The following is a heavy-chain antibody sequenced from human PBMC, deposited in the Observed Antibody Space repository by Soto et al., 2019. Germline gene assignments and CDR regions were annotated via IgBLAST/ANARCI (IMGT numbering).Heavy chain of an antibody. CDR3: ARAVTYNWNYFDY. CDR2: VHATGST. Sequence: QVQLHQSGPGLVKPSETLSLTCSVSGGSISSFYWSWIRQPAGKGLEWIGRVHATGSTNYNPSLKSRVIMSLDTSENQISMNLTSVTAADTAVYYCARAVTYNWNYFDYWGQGTLVTVSS. D-gene: IGHD1-20*01. J-gene: IGHJ4*02. V-gene: IGHV4-4*07. CDR1: GGSISSFY.